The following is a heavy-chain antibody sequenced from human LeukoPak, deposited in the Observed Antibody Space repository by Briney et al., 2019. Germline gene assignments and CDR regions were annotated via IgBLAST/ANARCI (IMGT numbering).Heavy chain of an antibody. J-gene: IGHJ5*02. CDR3: ARDYVAGTVWFDP. CDR1: GGSFSGYY. D-gene: IGHD6-13*01. Sequence: SETLSLTCAVYGGSFSGYYWSWIRQPPGKGLEWIGEINHSGSTNYNPSLKSRVTISVDTSKNQFSLKLSSVTAADTAVYYCARDYVAGTVWFDPWGQGTLVTVSS. V-gene: IGHV4-34*01. CDR2: INHSGST.